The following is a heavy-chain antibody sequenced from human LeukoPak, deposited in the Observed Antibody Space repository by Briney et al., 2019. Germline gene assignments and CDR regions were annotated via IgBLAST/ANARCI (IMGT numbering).Heavy chain of an antibody. D-gene: IGHD3-10*01. J-gene: IGHJ4*02. CDR3: ARGPYYYGSGSYYNDY. CDR1: GGSISSGGYS. V-gene: IGHV4-30-2*01. Sequence: SETLSLTCTVSGGSISSGGYSWSWIRQPPGKGLEWIGYIYHSGSTYYNPSLKSRVTISVDRSKNQFSLKLSSVTAADTAVYYCARGPYYYGSGSYYNDYWGQGTLVTVSS. CDR2: IYHSGST.